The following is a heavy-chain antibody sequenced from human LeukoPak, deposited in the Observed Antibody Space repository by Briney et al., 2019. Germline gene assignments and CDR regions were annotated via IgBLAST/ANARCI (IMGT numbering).Heavy chain of an antibody. V-gene: IGHV3-23*01. Sequence: PGGSLRLSCAASGFTFSSYAMSWVRQAPGKGLEWVSANSGSSGATYYADSVKGRFTISRDISKNTLYLQMNSLRAEDTAIYYCAKSQEDDSSGYYYSNFGYWGQGTLVTVSS. D-gene: IGHD3-22*01. CDR1: GFTFSSYA. CDR3: AKSQEDDSSGYYYSNFGY. CDR2: NSGSSGAT. J-gene: IGHJ4*02.